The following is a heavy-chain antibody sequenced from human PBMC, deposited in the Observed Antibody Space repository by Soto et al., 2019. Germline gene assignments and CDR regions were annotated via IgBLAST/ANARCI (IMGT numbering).Heavy chain of an antibody. J-gene: IGHJ4*02. V-gene: IGHV3-74*01. D-gene: IGHD2-15*01. Sequence: PGGSLRLSCAASGFTFSIYWMHWVRQAPGKGLVWVSRINSDGSSTSYADSVKGRFTISRDNAKNTLYLQMNSLRAEDTAVYYCVRTSLVVAAATREDYWGQGTLVTVS. CDR1: GFTFSIYW. CDR3: VRTSLVVAAATREDY. CDR2: INSDGSST.